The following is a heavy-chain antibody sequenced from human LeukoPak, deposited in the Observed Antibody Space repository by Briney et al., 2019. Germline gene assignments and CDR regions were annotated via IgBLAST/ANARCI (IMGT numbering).Heavy chain of an antibody. CDR1: GFTVSNNY. CDR2: IYSAGPT. Sequence: GGSLRLSCAASGFTVSNNYMTWVRQAPGKGLEWLSIIYSAGPTDYADSVKGRFAISRDNSKNTVYLQMNSLTAEDTAVYYCGRVSVAGSLPIDYWGQGILGTVSS. CDR3: GRVSVAGSLPIDY. V-gene: IGHV3-53*01. J-gene: IGHJ4*02. D-gene: IGHD6-19*01.